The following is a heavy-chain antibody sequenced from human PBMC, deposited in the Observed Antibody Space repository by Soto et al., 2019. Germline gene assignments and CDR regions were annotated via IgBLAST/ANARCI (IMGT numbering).Heavy chain of an antibody. V-gene: IGHV4-59*01. CDR1: GGSISSYY. D-gene: IGHD3-3*01. J-gene: IGHJ4*02. CDR3: ARTYDFWSGYYDY. Sequence: SETLSLTCTVSGGSISSYYWSWIRQPPGKGLEWIGYIYYSGSTNYNPSLKSRVTISVDTSKNQFSLKLSSVTAADTAVYYCARTYDFWSGYYDYWGQGTLVTVSS. CDR2: IYYSGST.